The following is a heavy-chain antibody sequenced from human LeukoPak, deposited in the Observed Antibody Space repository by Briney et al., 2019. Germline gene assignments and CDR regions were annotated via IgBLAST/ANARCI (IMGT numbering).Heavy chain of an antibody. J-gene: IGHJ4*02. CDR1: GFTFSTYF. V-gene: IGHV3-21*01. D-gene: IGHD3-3*01. CDR2: ISGSSNYI. CDR3: ARETYYDFWSGYEY. Sequence: GGSLRLSCAASGFTFSTYFMNWVRQAPGKGLEWLSSISGSSNYIYYADSLKGRFTISRDNAKSSLYLQMNSLRAEDTAVYYCARETYYDFWSGYEYWGQGTLVTVSS.